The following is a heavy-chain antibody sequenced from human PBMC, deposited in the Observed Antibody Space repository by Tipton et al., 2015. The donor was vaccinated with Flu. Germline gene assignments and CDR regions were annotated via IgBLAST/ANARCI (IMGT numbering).Heavy chain of an antibody. CDR2: ISSSSSTI. CDR3: ARDRWSYLFDY. J-gene: IGHJ4*02. V-gene: IGHV3-48*01. D-gene: IGHD1-26*01. Sequence: SLRLSCAASGFTFSSYSMNWVRQAPGKGLEWVSYISSSSSTIYYADSVKGRFTISRDNAKNSLYLQMNSLRAEDTAVYYCARDRWSYLFDYWGQGTLVTVSS. CDR1: GFTFSSYS.